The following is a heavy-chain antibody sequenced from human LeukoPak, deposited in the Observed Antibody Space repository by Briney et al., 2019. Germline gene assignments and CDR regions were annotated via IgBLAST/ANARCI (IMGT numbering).Heavy chain of an antibody. D-gene: IGHD1-26*01. Sequence: PSETLSLTCIVSGGSISSYYWSWIRQPAGKGLEWIGRIYTSGSTNYNPSLKSRVTMSVDTSKNQFSLKLSSVTAADTAVYYCARVYSGSYHDAFDIWGQGTMVTVSS. CDR1: GGSISSYY. V-gene: IGHV4-4*07. CDR2: IYTSGST. CDR3: ARVYSGSYHDAFDI. J-gene: IGHJ3*02.